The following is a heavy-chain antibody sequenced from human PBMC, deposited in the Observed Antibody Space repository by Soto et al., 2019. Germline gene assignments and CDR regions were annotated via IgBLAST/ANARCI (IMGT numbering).Heavy chain of an antibody. Sequence: PSETLSLTCTVSGGSISSYYWSWIRQPPGKGLEWIGYIYYSGSTNYNPSLKSRVTISVDTSKNQFSLKLSSVTAADTAVYYCARQFYGSGSRGAFDIWGQGTMVT. CDR1: GGSISSYY. CDR3: ARQFYGSGSRGAFDI. D-gene: IGHD3-10*01. CDR2: IYYSGST. V-gene: IGHV4-59*08. J-gene: IGHJ3*02.